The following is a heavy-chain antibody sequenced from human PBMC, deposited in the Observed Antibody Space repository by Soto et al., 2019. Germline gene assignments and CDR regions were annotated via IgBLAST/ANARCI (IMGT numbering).Heavy chain of an antibody. CDR2: ISSSSSTI. J-gene: IGHJ5*02. CDR1: GFTFSSYS. CDR3: ARDLGDFWSGYYTGDNWFDP. Sequence: PGGSLRLSCAASGFTFSSYSMNWVRQAPGKGLEWVSYISSSSSTIYYADSVKGRFTISRDNAKNSLYLQMNSLRDEDTAVYYCARDLGDFWSGYYTGDNWFDPWGQGTLVTVPQ. V-gene: IGHV3-48*02. D-gene: IGHD3-3*01.